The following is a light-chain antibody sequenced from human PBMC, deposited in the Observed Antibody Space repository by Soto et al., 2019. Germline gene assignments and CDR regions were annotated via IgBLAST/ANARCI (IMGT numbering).Light chain of an antibody. CDR3: QQHDASPTWT. J-gene: IGKJ1*01. CDR2: HAS. CDR1: QGIGDA. Sequence: DIQMSQSPSALSASLLDRVTITCRASQGIGDALGWYRQEPGKAPKRLIYHASTLQSGVPSRFSGSGFGTEFTLTISRLEPEDFGVYYCQQHDASPTWTFGQGTKVDIK. V-gene: IGKV1-17*01.